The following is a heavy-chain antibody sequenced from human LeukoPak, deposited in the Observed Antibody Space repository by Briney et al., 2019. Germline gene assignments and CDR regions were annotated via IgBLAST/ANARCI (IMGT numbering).Heavy chain of an antibody. CDR3: ARYVVYGTGKYYFDY. D-gene: IGHD3-10*01. V-gene: IGHV4-39*01. J-gene: IGHJ4*02. CDR2: INYGGTT. CDR1: GGSISNSNYF. Sequence: SETLSLTCTVSGGSISNSNYFWSWIRQPPGKELEWIASINYGGTTYYNPSLQSRVTISVDTSRNQFSLRLSSVTAADTAVYLCARYVVYGTGKYYFDYWGQGSLVTVSS.